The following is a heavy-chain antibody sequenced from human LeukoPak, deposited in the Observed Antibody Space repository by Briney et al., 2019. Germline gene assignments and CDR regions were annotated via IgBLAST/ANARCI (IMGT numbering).Heavy chain of an antibody. CDR1: GGSISSSSYY. CDR2: IYYSGST. Sequence: SETLSLTCTVSGGSISSSSYYWGWIRQPPGKGLEWIGSIYYSGSTYYNPSLKSRVTISVDTSKNQFSLKLSSVTAADTAVYYCARFYYGSGNPTYWGQGTLVTVSS. V-gene: IGHV4-39*01. CDR3: ARFYYGSGNPTY. D-gene: IGHD3-10*01. J-gene: IGHJ4*02.